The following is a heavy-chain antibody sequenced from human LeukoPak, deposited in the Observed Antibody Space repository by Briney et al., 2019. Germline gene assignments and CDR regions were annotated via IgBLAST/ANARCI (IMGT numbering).Heavy chain of an antibody. V-gene: IGHV3-23*01. CDR1: GFTFSSYA. CDR3: AKYDSSSWYYFDY. CDR2: ISGSGGST. Sequence: GGSLRLYCAASGFTFSSYAMSWVRQAPGKGLKWVSAISGSGGSTYYADSVKGRFTISRDNSKNTLYLQMNSLRAEDTAVYYCAKYDSSSWYYFDYWGQGTLVTVSS. J-gene: IGHJ4*02. D-gene: IGHD6-13*01.